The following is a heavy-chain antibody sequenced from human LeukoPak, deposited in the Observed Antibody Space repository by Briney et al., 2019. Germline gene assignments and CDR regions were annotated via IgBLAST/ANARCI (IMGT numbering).Heavy chain of an antibody. Sequence: GGSLRLSCAASRFSFSNFAMSWVRQAPGKGLEWVAAITDSAISTYYADSGKGRFTISRDDSANTLFLQMNTLRAEDTAVYYCAKGHSTSSFNYYLMDVWGQGTTVTVSS. V-gene: IGHV3-23*01. J-gene: IGHJ6*02. CDR3: AKGHSTSSFNYYLMDV. D-gene: IGHD6-6*01. CDR2: ITDSAIST. CDR1: RFSFSNFA.